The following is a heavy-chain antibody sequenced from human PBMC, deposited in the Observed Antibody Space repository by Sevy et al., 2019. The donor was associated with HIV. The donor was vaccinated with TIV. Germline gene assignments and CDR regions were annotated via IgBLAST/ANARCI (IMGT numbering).Heavy chain of an antibody. CDR1: GGTFSSYA. CDR3: ASRVGDGYNSVPFDY. D-gene: IGHD5-12*01. Sequence: ASVKVSYKASGGTFSSYAISWVRQAPGQGLEWMGGIIPIFGTANYAQKFQGRVTITADKSTSTAYMELSSLRSEDTAVYYSASRVGDGYNSVPFDYWGQGTLVTVSS. V-gene: IGHV1-69*06. J-gene: IGHJ4*02. CDR2: IIPIFGTA.